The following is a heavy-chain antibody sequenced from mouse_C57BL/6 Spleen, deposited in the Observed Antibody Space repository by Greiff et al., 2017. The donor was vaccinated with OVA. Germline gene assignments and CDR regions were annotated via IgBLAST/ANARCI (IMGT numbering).Heavy chain of an antibody. CDR1: GYAFSSYW. CDR3: ARRYDYDGFDY. Sequence: VKLMESGAELVKPGASVKISCKASGYAFSSYWMNWVKQRPGKGLEWIGQIYPGDGDTNYNGKFKGKATLTADKSSSTAYMQLSSLTSEDSAVYFCARRYDYDGFDYWGQGTTLTVSS. V-gene: IGHV1-80*01. D-gene: IGHD2-4*01. CDR2: IYPGDGDT. J-gene: IGHJ2*01.